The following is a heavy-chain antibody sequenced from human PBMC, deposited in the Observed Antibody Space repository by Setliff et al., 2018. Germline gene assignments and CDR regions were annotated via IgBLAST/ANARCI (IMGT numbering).Heavy chain of an antibody. J-gene: IGHJ4*02. V-gene: IGHV4-4*08. CDR2: IHTGST. Sequence: SETLSLTCTVSGGSISSDIWGWIRQPPGKGLEWIGQIHTGSTNYNPSLRSRITISVDTSKNQFALKLNSGTAADTAVYYCASGIKTVSWAPKYWGEGTLVTGSS. D-gene: IGHD3-16*01. CDR1: GGSISSDI. CDR3: ASGIKTVSWAPKY.